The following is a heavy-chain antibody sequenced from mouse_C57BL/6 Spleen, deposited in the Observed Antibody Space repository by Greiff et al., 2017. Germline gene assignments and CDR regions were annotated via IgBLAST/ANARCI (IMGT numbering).Heavy chain of an antibody. CDR2: IYPSDSET. D-gene: IGHD2-4*01. Sequence: QVQLQQPGAELVRPGSSVKLSCKASGYTFTSYWMDWVKQRPGQGLEWIGNIYPSDSETHYNQKFKDKATLTVDKSSSTAYMQLSSLTSEDSAVXYCARRGNDYGFDYWGQGTTLTVSS. CDR1: GYTFTSYW. J-gene: IGHJ2*01. CDR3: ARRGNDYGFDY. V-gene: IGHV1-61*01.